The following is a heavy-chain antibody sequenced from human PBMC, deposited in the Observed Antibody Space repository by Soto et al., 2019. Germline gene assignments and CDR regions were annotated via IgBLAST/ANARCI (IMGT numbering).Heavy chain of an antibody. Sequence: QVTLKESGPVLVKPTETLTLTCTVSGVSLNDATMGVSWIRQPPGKALEWLANIFSNDDKSYTSSLKTTLTISNDTSESQLVLTMTNVEPVDTGTYYCARIFRASYFIDWGQGTLVTVSS. CDR2: IFSNDDK. D-gene: IGHD1-26*01. CDR3: ARIFRASYFID. V-gene: IGHV2-26*01. CDR1: GVSLNDATMG. J-gene: IGHJ4*02.